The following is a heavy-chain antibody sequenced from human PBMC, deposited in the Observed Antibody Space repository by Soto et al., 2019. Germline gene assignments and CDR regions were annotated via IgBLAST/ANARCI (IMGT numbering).Heavy chain of an antibody. D-gene: IGHD1-26*01. CDR2: ISCSGSST. J-gene: IGHJ4*02. CDR3: AKMARSGNNEYYFDY. V-gene: IGHV3-23*01. CDR1: EFTFISYA. Sequence: GGSLRLSCAASEFTFISYAMSWVRQAPGKGLEWVSGISCSGSSTYYADSVKGRFTISRDNSKNTLYLQMNTLRAEDTAVYYCAKMARSGNNEYYFDYWGQGTLVTVSS.